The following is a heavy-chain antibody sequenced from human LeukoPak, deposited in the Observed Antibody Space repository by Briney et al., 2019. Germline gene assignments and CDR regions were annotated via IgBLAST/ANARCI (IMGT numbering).Heavy chain of an antibody. CDR2: ISGSGGST. Sequence: GGSLRLSCAASGFTFSSYAMSWVRQAPGKALEWVSAISGSGGSTYYADSVKGRFTISRDNSKNTLYLQMNSLRAEDTAVYYCAKVGGMYSGSYQRGTSGYWGQGTLVTVSS. J-gene: IGHJ4*02. D-gene: IGHD1-26*01. CDR3: AKVGGMYSGSYQRGTSGY. CDR1: GFTFSSYA. V-gene: IGHV3-23*01.